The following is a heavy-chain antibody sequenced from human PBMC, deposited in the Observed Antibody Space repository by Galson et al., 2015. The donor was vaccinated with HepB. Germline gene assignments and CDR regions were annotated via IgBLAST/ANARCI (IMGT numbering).Heavy chain of an antibody. CDR1: GFTFSSYA. V-gene: IGHV3-30*04. D-gene: IGHD6-19*01. Sequence: SLRLSCAASGFTFSSYAMRWVRQAPGKGLEWVAVISYDGSNKYYADSVKGRFTISRDNSKNTLYLQMNSLRAEDTAVYYCASPYSSGWPQRDYWGQGTLVTVSS. CDR3: ASPYSSGWPQRDY. CDR2: ISYDGSNK. J-gene: IGHJ4*02.